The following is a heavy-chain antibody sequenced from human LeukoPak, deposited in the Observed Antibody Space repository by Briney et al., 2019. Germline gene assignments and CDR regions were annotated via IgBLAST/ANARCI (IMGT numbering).Heavy chain of an antibody. Sequence: GGALRLFCAASGFTFSSFEMNWVRQAPGKGLEGVYYMSNSSRTIYYNYTMKGRFTICRDNAQNSLYLQMNSLRDEDMAIYYCARDVRSGWFDYWGKGTLVTVSP. CDR2: MSNSSRTI. V-gene: IGHV3-48*03. CDR3: ARDVRSGWFDY. J-gene: IGHJ4*02. D-gene: IGHD6-19*01. CDR1: GFTFSSFE.